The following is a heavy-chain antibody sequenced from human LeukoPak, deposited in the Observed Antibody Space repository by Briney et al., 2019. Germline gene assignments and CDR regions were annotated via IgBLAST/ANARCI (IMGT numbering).Heavy chain of an antibody. J-gene: IGHJ4*02. CDR3: ARGHTAVTRHFDF. Sequence: AGGSLRLSCEASGFTFTTYSMTWVRQAPGKGLEWVSIISSGSSAIFSADALKGRFTISRDDAKNLLYLDMNSLRAEDTAVYYCARGHTAVTRHFDFWGQGTLVTVSS. CDR2: ISSGSSAI. V-gene: IGHV3-21*01. CDR1: GFTFTTYS. D-gene: IGHD4-17*01.